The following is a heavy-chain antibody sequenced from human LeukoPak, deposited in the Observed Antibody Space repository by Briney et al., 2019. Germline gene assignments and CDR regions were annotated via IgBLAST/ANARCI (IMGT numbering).Heavy chain of an antibody. V-gene: IGHV1-2*02. CDR1: GYTFTGYY. D-gene: IGHD2-8*01. J-gene: IGHJ6*02. Sequence: ASVTVSCKASGYTFTGYYMHWVRQAPGQGLEWMGWIDPNSGGTNYAQKFQGRVTMTRDRSISIAYMELSRLRSDDTAVYYCARDNGKYAMDVWGQGTTVTVSS. CDR2: IDPNSGGT. CDR3: ARDNGKYAMDV.